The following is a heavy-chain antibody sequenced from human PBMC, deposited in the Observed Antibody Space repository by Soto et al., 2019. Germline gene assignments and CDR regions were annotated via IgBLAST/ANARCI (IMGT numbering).Heavy chain of an antibody. Sequence: GGSLRLSCAASGFTFSSYAMSWVRQAPGKGLEWVSSISGSSGCIYYADSVKGRFTISRDNAKNSLYLQVNSLRAEDTAVYYCARDTFDYYDSSGGLDAFDIWGQGTMVTVSS. J-gene: IGHJ3*02. CDR2: ISGSSGCI. D-gene: IGHD3-22*01. CDR3: ARDTFDYYDSSGGLDAFDI. CDR1: GFTFSSYA. V-gene: IGHV3-21*01.